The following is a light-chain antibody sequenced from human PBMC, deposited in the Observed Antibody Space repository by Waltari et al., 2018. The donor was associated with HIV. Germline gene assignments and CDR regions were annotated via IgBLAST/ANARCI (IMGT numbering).Light chain of an antibody. CDR1: SSDVGVYHY. CDR3: SSYAGRYNYV. CDR2: DVN. J-gene: IGLJ2*01. Sequence: QSALTQPRSVSGSPGQPVTISCTGSSSDVGVYHYVSWYQRHPSKAPKLMIYDVNRRPSGVPGRFSGSESGNTASLTISGLEAEDEGDYFCSSYAGRYNYVFGGGTSLTVL. V-gene: IGLV2-11*01.